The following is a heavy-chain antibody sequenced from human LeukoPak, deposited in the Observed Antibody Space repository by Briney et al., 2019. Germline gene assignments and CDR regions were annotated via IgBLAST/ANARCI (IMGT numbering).Heavy chain of an antibody. Sequence: GGPLRLSCAASGFTFSSYGMHWVRQAPGKGLEWVAVISYDGSNKYYADSVKGRFTISRDNSKNTLYLQMNSLRPEDMAVYYCAKEIFSGLLYIDYWGQGTLVTVSS. J-gene: IGHJ4*02. CDR2: ISYDGSNK. V-gene: IGHV3-30*18. CDR1: GFTFSSYG. D-gene: IGHD5-12*01. CDR3: AKEIFSGLLYIDY.